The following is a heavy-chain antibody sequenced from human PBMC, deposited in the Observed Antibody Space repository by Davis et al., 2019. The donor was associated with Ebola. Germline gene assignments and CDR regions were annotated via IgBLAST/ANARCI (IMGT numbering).Heavy chain of an antibody. D-gene: IGHD4-17*01. J-gene: IGHJ4*02. V-gene: IGHV4-61*08. CDR1: GGSISSGGYY. CDR3: ARGHGRSDY. Sequence: MPSETLSLTCTVSGGSISSGGYYWSWIRQPPGKGLEWIGYVDYTGGTNYNPSLKSRVTLLVDTSNNQFSLILTSVTAADTAVYYCARGHGRSDYWGQGTLVTVSS. CDR2: VDYTGGT.